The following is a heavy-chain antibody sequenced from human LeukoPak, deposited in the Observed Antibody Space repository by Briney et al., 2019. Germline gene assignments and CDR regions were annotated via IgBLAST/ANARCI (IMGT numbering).Heavy chain of an antibody. J-gene: IGHJ4*02. D-gene: IGHD5-12*01. CDR1: GGTFSSYA. CDR2: IIPIFGTA. V-gene: IGHV1-69*06. Sequence: SVKVSCKASGGTFSSYAISWVRQAPGQGLEWMGGIIPIFGTANYAQKFQGKVTITADKSTSTAYMELSSLRSEDTAVYYCARALVDIVATTYFDYWGQGTLVTVSS. CDR3: ARALVDIVATTYFDY.